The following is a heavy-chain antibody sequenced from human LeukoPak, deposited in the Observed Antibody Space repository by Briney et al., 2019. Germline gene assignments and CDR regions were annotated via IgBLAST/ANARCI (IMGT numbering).Heavy chain of an antibody. CDR1: GFTLSSYW. CDR2: IKQDGSEK. V-gene: IGHV3-7*01. J-gene: IGHJ6*02. D-gene: IGHD3-16*01. CDR3: ARDGGPTHYYGMDV. Sequence: GGSLRLSCAASGFTLSSYWMSWVRQAPGKGLEWVANIKQDGSEKYYVDSVKGRFTISRDNAKNSLYLQMNSLRAEDTAVYYCARDGGPTHYYGMDVWGQGTTVTVSS.